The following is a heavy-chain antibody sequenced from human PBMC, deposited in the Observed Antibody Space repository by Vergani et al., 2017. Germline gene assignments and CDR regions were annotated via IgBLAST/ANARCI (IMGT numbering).Heavy chain of an antibody. J-gene: IGHJ4*02. CDR3: ARGGVRYCAWLVAGYYCDY. Sequence: QVQLQESRPGLVKPSQTLSLTCSVSGGSISSGSYYWSWLRQPAWKGLEWIGRFYTSGSTNYNPSLKGRVTIAVDTAKNQFSLKLRSVTAADTAVYYCARGGVRYCAWLVAGYYCDYWGQGTLVTVSS. V-gene: IGHV4-61*02. CDR1: GGSISSGSYY. CDR2: FYTSGST. D-gene: IGHD3-9*01.